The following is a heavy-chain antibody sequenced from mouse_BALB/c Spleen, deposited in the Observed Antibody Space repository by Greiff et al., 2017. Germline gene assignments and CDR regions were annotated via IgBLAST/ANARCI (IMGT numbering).Heavy chain of an antibody. CDR3: ARGDGYYAMDY. J-gene: IGHJ4*01. Sequence: EVQGVESGGGLVKPGGSLKLSCAASGFTFSDYYMYWVRQTPEKRLEWVATISDGGSYTYYPDSVKGRFTISRDNAKNNLYLQMSSLKSEDTAMYYCARGDGYYAMDYWGQGTSVTVSS. CDR1: GFTFSDYY. V-gene: IGHV5-4*02. D-gene: IGHD2-3*01. CDR2: ISDGGSYT.